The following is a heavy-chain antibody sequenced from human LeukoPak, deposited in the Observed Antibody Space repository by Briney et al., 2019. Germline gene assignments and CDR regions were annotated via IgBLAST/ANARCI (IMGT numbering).Heavy chain of an antibody. CDR3: ATSKIHGRYYFDY. V-gene: IGHV4-4*02. CDR2: IYHSGST. D-gene: IGHD2-8*01. J-gene: IGHJ4*02. Sequence: PSETLSLTCAVSGGSISSSNWWSWVRQPPGRGLEWIGEIYHSGSTNYNPSLKSRVTISVDKSKNQFSLKLSSVTAADTAVYYCATSKIHGRYYFDYWGQGTLATVSS. CDR1: GGSISSSNW.